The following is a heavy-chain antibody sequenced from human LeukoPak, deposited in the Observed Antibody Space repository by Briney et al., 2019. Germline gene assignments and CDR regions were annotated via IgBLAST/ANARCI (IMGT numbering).Heavy chain of an antibody. D-gene: IGHD5-18*01. V-gene: IGHV3-30*18. Sequence: QTGGSLRLSCAASGFTFSNYGMHWVRQAPGQGLEWVAIISYDGSNKYYADSVKGRFTISRDNSKNTLYLQMSSLRSEDTAVYYCAEDVYTAMVAPFDYWGQGTLVTVSS. CDR1: GFTFSNYG. J-gene: IGHJ4*02. CDR2: ISYDGSNK. CDR3: AEDVYTAMVAPFDY.